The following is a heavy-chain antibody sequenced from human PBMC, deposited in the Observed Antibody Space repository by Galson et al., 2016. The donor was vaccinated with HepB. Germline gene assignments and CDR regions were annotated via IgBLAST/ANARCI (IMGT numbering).Heavy chain of an antibody. CDR1: GFTVSTNY. CDR3: ARIYYDYVWGSYRESHFDY. Sequence: SLRLSCAASGFTVSTNYMSWVRQAPGKGLEWVSVIYSGGSTYYADSVKGRFTISRDISKNTVYLQMNSLSAEDTALYYCARIYYDYVWGSYRESHFDYWGQGTLVTVSS. J-gene: IGHJ4*02. CDR2: IYSGGST. V-gene: IGHV3-66*02. D-gene: IGHD3-16*02.